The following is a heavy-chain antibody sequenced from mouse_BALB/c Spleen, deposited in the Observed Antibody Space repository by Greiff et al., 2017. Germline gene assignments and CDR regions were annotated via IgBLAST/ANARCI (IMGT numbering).Heavy chain of an antibody. V-gene: IGHV5-6-3*01. CDR3: ARVTYYFDY. Sequence: DVMLVESGGGLVQPGGSLKLSCAASGFTFSSYGMSWVRQTPDKRLELVATINSNGGSTYYPDSVKGRFTISRDNAKNTLYLQMSSLKSEDTAMYYCARVTYYFDYWGQGTTLTVSS. J-gene: IGHJ2*01. CDR2: INSNGGST. CDR1: GFTFSSYG.